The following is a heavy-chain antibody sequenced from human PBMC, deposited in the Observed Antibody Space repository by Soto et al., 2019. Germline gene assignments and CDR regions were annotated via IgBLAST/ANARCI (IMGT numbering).Heavy chain of an antibody. J-gene: IGHJ4*02. Sequence: PGGSLRLSCAASGFTFSSYSMHWVRQAPGEGLEWVAVVSYDGSKTYYADSVKGRFTISRDNSKDTLYLQMNSLRAEDTAVYYCASDRYYSDSDAYYFAYWGQGTLVTVSS. CDR2: VSYDGSKT. V-gene: IGHV3-30-3*01. CDR3: ASDRYYSDSDAYYFAY. CDR1: GFTFSSYS. D-gene: IGHD3-22*01.